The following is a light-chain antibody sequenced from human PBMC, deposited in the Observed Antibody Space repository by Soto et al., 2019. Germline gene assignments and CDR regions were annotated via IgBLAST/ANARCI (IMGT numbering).Light chain of an antibody. J-gene: IGKJ4*01. CDR1: QDIIND. V-gene: IGKV1-17*01. CDR2: AAS. CDR3: LQHNTYPLT. Sequence: DIQMTQSPSSQSASVGDTVTITCRASQDIINDLAWYQQKPGKAPQRLIHAASSLQGGVPSRFSGSGSGTEFTLTISSLQPEDFATYYCLQHNTYPLTFGGGTKVAIK.